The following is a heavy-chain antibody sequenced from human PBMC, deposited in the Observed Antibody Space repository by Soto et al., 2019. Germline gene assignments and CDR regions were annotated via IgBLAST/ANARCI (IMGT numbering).Heavy chain of an antibody. CDR3: AKDEGTYYDYIWGSYPVDP. CDR2: ISYDGSNK. D-gene: IGHD3-16*02. J-gene: IGHJ5*02. Sequence: GGSLRLSCAASGFTFSSYGMHWVRQAPGKGLEWVAVISYDGSNKYYADSVKGRFTISRDNSKNTLYLQMNSLRAEDTAVYYCAKDEGTYYDYIWGSYPVDPWGQGTLVTVSS. V-gene: IGHV3-30*18. CDR1: GFTFSSYG.